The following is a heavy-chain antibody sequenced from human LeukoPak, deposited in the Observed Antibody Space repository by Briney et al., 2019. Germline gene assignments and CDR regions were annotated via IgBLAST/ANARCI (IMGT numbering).Heavy chain of an antibody. D-gene: IGHD3-16*02. CDR1: GFTFSAYS. J-gene: IGHJ4*02. V-gene: IGHV3-66*04. CDR3: AGRMITFGGVIAPGGDY. CDR2: IYSGGST. Sequence: GGSLRLSCAASGFTFSAYSMNWVRQAPGKGLEWVSVIYSGGSTYYADSVKGRFTISRDNSKNTLYLQMNSLRAEDTAVYYCAGRMITFGGVIAPGGDYWGQGTLVTVSS.